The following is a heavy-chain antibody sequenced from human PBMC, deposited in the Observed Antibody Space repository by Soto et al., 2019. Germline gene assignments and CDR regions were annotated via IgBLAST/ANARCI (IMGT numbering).Heavy chain of an antibody. CDR3: ASHLLRVATIVPYDYYYYGMDV. D-gene: IGHD5-12*01. CDR1: GGSISSYY. Sequence: SETLSLTCTVSGGSISSYYWSWIRQPPGKGLEWIGYIYYSGSTNYNPSLKSRVTISVDTSKNQFSLKLSSVTAADTAVYYCASHLLRVATIVPYDYYYYGMDVWGQGTTVTVSS. CDR2: IYYSGST. V-gene: IGHV4-59*08. J-gene: IGHJ6*02.